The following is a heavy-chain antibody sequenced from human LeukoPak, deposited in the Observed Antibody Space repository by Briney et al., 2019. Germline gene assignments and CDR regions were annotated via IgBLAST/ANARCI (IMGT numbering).Heavy chain of an antibody. CDR3: AREYSSFEY. V-gene: IGHV4-59*01. CDR1: GGSLRTYY. D-gene: IGHD6-13*01. J-gene: IGHJ4*02. Sequence: SETLSLTRIVSGGSLRTYYWSLIRQAPGKGLEWIGYINYSGSTDYNPSLKSRVTISVHTSKNQLSLKMRSVTAADTAVYYCAREYSSFEYWGQGTVDTVSS. CDR2: INYSGST.